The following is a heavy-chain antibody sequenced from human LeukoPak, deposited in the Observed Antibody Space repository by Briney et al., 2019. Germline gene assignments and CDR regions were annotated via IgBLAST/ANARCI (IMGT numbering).Heavy chain of an antibody. V-gene: IGHV3-21*01. CDR3: AVCSSTNCQRMGGPPFEH. D-gene: IGHD2-2*01. J-gene: IGHJ4*02. CDR2: IISSSSSM. CDR1: GFTFSSYS. Sequence: PGGSLRLSCAASGFTFSSYSMNWIRQPPGKGLEWVSSIISSSSSMYYADSVKGRFTVSRDNAKNSLYLQMNSPRAEDTAVYYCAVCSSTNCQRMGGPPFEHWGQGALVTVSS.